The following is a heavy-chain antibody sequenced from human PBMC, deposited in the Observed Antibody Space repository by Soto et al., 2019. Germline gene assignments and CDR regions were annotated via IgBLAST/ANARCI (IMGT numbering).Heavy chain of an antibody. J-gene: IGHJ5*02. CDR3: AKDLYSSGWYST. CDR2: INSDGSST. Sequence: PGGSLRLSCAASGFTFSSYWMHWVRQAPGKGLVWVSRINSDGSSTSYADSVKGRFTISRDNAKNTLYLQMNSLRAEDIAVYYCAKDLYSSGWYSTWGQGTLVTVSS. D-gene: IGHD6-19*01. V-gene: IGHV3-74*01. CDR1: GFTFSSYW.